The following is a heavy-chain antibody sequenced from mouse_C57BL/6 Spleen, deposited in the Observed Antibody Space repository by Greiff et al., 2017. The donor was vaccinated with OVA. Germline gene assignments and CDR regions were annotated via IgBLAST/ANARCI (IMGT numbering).Heavy chain of an antibody. CDR2: ISGGGGNT. CDR1: GFTFSSYT. CDR3: ARQAPGSKGYFDV. Sequence: EVKVVESGGGLVKPGGSLKLSCAASGFTFSSYTMSWVRQTPEKRLEWVATISGGGGNTYYPDSVKGRFTISRDNAKNTLYLQMSSLRSEDTALYYCARQAPGSKGYFDVWGTGTTVTVSS. J-gene: IGHJ1*03. D-gene: IGHD1-3*01. V-gene: IGHV5-9*01.